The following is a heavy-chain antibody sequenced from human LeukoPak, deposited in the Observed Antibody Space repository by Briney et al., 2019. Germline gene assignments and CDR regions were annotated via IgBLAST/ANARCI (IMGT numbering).Heavy chain of an antibody. CDR1: GFPFSSYA. CDR2: ISGSGGST. D-gene: IGHD5-24*01. CDR3: AKERGYGYNHIDY. V-gene: IGHV3-23*01. J-gene: IGHJ4*02. Sequence: GGSLRLSCEASGFPFSSYAMSWVHQAPGKGLEWVSTISGSGGSTYYADSVKGRFTISRDKSKNTVYLQMNSLRAEDTAVYYCAKERGYGYNHIDYWGQGTLVTVSS.